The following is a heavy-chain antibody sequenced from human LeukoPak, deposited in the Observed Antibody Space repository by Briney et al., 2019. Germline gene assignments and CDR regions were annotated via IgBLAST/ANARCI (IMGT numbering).Heavy chain of an antibody. D-gene: IGHD3-16*01. J-gene: IGHJ5*02. Sequence: SETLSLTCTVSGDSIGTSGYYWGWTRQPPGKGLEWIGSISYSGSTYYNPSLKSRVTISVDTSKTHFSLKLISLTAADTAVYYCARIIIYDNVSPWGQGTLVTVSS. V-gene: IGHV4-39*02. CDR3: ARIIIYDNVSP. CDR1: GDSIGTSGYY. CDR2: ISYSGST.